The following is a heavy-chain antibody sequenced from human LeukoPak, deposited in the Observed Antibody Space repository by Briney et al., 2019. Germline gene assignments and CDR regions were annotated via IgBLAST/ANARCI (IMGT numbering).Heavy chain of an antibody. D-gene: IGHD2-2*01. CDR3: AGYCSSTSCKGYFDY. CDR1: GGTFSSYA. J-gene: IGHJ4*02. V-gene: IGHV1-69*13. Sequence: ASVKVSCKASGGTFSSYAISWVRQAPGQGLEWMGGIIPIFGTANYAQKFQGRVTITADESTSTAYMELSNLRSEDTAVYYCAGYCSSTSCKGYFDYWGQGTLVTVSS. CDR2: IIPIFGTA.